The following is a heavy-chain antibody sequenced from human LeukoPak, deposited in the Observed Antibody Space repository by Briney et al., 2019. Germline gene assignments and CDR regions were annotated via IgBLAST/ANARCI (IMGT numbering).Heavy chain of an antibody. CDR3: ASGNSGTYY. CDR2: ISAYSGNT. D-gene: IGHD1-26*01. Sequence: GASVNVSCKASGYTFTTNGISWVRQAPGQGLEWMGWISAYSGNTNYAESLQGRVTMTTDSSTSTAYMEVRSLRSDDTAVYFCASGNSGTYYWGQGTLVTASS. CDR1: GYTFTTNG. J-gene: IGHJ4*02. V-gene: IGHV1-18*01.